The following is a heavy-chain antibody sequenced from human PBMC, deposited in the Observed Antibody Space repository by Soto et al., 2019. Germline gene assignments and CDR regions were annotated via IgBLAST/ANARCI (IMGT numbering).Heavy chain of an antibody. CDR2: INPSGGST. Sequence: QVQLVQSGAEVKKPGASVKVSCKASGYTFTSYYMHWVRQAPGQGLEWMGIINPSGGSTSYAQKFHGRVTMTRDTSTSTVYMELSSLRSEDTAVYYCARPDYGGNSDPLGTDYYYFGMDVW. CDR3: ARPDYGGNSDPLGTDYYYFGMDV. J-gene: IGHJ6*01. V-gene: IGHV1-46*01. CDR1: GYTFTSYY. D-gene: IGHD4-17*01.